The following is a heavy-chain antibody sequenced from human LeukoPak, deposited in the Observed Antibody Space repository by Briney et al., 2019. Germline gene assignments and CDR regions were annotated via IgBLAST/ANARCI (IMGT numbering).Heavy chain of an antibody. CDR2: ISGSGGST. D-gene: IGHD6-13*01. CDR3: AKDTLPQRLVVFYFDY. CDR1: GFTFSSYA. J-gene: IGHJ4*02. V-gene: IGHV3-23*01. Sequence: GGSLRLSCAASGFTFSSYAMTWVRQAPGKGLEWVSAISGSGGSTYYADSVKGRFTISRDNSKNTLYLQMNSLRAEDTAVYYCAKDTLPQRLVVFYFDYWGQGTLVTVSS.